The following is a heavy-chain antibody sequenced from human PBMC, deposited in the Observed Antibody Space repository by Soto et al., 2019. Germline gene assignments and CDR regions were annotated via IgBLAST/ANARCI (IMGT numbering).Heavy chain of an antibody. V-gene: IGHV3-15*07. CDR2: IKSKTDGGTT. Sequence: GGSLRLSYAAAGCTFSNACINWVRQAPGKGLEWVGRIKSKTDGGTTDYAEPVKGRFAISRDDSNNMVYLQMNSLKIEGTAVYYCTTDSYSTIIIVRFDYWGHGTLVTVSS. J-gene: IGHJ4*01. CDR3: TTDSYSTIIIVRFDY. CDR1: GCTFSNAC. D-gene: IGHD3-22*01.